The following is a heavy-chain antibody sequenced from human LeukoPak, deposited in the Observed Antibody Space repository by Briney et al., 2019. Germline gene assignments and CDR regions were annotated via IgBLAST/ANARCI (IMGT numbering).Heavy chain of an antibody. V-gene: IGHV3-7*01. CDR3: ARDRVATSSSPFDY. CDR1: GFIFSNFW. D-gene: IGHD6-13*01. Sequence: PGGSLRLSCAASGFIFSNFWMSWVRQAPGKGLEWVANIKQDGSEKYYVDSVKGRFTISRDNAKNSLYLQMNSLRAGDTAVYYCARDRVATSSSPFDYWGRGTLVTVSS. J-gene: IGHJ4*02. CDR2: IKQDGSEK.